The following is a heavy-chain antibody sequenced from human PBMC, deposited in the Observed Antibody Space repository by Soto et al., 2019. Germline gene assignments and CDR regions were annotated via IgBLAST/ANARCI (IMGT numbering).Heavy chain of an antibody. CDR3: VSSSQGLSFYALEV. CDR1: GGSISSAGYS. CDR2: IYHSVNA. Sequence: QLQLQGSGSRLVKPSQTLSLSCTVSGGSISSAGYSWSWIRQSPGKDLEWIGYIYHSVNALYTLSLKIRVTMSLDRSMNQFSLNLTSVTAADTAVYFCVSSSQGLSFYALEVWGQGTRVVVSS. D-gene: IGHD2-2*01. V-gene: IGHV4-30-2*06. J-gene: IGHJ6*01.